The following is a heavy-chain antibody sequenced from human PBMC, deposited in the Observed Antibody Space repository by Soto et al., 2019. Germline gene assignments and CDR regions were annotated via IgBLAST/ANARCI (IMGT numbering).Heavy chain of an antibody. CDR1: GYTFTSYG. J-gene: IGHJ4*02. CDR3: AREPNYFDY. CDR2: ISAHKGNK. V-gene: IGHV1-18*01. Sequence: QVQLVQSGAEVKKPGASVKVSCKASGYTFTSYGISWVRQAPGQGLEWMGWISAHKGNKKYAQKPQXXXTXATDTSTSTAYMELRSLRSDDTAVYYCAREPNYFDYWGQGTLVTVSS.